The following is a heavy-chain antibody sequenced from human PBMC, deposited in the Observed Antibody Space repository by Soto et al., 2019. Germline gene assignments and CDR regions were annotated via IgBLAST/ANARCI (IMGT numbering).Heavy chain of an antibody. Sequence: QVQLVESGGGVVQPGRSLRLSCAASGFTFSSYGMHWVRQAPGKGLEWVAIISYDGSNQYYADSVKGRFTISRDNSKNTIYLQMNSLGTEDTAVYYCAKALGELSPESYDHWGQGVLVTVSS. CDR1: GFTFSSYG. CDR2: ISYDGSNQ. CDR3: AKALGELSPESYDH. V-gene: IGHV3-30*18. D-gene: IGHD3-16*02. J-gene: IGHJ4*02.